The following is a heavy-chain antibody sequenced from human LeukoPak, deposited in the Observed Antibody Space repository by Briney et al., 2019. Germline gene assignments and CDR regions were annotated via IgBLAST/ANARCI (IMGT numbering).Heavy chain of an antibody. CDR1: GGSISSYY. D-gene: IGHD2-2*01. V-gene: IGHV4-4*07. CDR3: ASAVVVLTTRYYFDY. CDR2: IYTSGST. J-gene: IGHJ4*02. Sequence: SETLSLTCTVSGGSISSYYWSWIRQPAGKGLEWIGRIYTSGSTNYNPSLKSRVTISVDTSKNQFSLKLSSVTAADTAVYYCASAVVVLTTRYYFDYWGQGTLVTVSS.